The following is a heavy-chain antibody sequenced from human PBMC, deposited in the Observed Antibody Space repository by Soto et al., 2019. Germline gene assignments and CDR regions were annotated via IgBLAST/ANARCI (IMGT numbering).Heavy chain of an antibody. Sequence: GGSLRLSCAASGFTFSSYAMHWVRQAPGKGLEWVTLISYDGSKRYYADSVKGRSTISRDNSKSTLNLQMNSLRAEDTAVYYCAKVISPIDYWGQGTLVTVS. J-gene: IGHJ4*02. CDR2: ISYDGSKR. CDR3: AKVISPIDY. D-gene: IGHD2-21*01. V-gene: IGHV3-30*04. CDR1: GFTFSSYA.